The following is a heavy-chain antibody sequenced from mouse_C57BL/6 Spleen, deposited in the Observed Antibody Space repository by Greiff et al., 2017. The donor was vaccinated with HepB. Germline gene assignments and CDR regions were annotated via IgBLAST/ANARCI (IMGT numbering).Heavy chain of an antibody. J-gene: IGHJ1*03. D-gene: IGHD1-1*01. CDR1: GFTFSSYA. CDR3: TRGIYYASSRYFDV. CDR2: ISSGGDYI. V-gene: IGHV5-9-1*02. Sequence: EVMLVESGEGLVKPGGSLKLSCAASGFTFSSYAMSWVRQTPEKRLEWVAYISSGGDYIYYADTVKGRFTISRDNARNTLYLQMSSLKSEDTAMYYCTRGIYYASSRYFDVWGTGTTVTVSS.